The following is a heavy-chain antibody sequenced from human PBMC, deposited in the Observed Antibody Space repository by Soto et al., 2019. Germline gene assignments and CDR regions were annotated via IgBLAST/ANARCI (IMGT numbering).Heavy chain of an antibody. CDR2: ISGSGGAT. CDR1: GFTFSAYA. V-gene: IGHV3-23*01. J-gene: IGHJ4*02. CDR3: VTLALGKFDY. Sequence: GGSLRLSCAASGFTFSAYAMSWVRQAPGKGLEWVSVISGSGGATYYADSVKGRFTISRDNSKNKLYLQMDSLRAEDTAVYYCVTLALGKFDYWGQGNLVTVSS. D-gene: IGHD1-26*01.